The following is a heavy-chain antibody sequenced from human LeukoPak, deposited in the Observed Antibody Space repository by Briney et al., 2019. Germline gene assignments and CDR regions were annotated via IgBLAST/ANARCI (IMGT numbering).Heavy chain of an antibody. Sequence: PGGSLRLSCAASGFTFSSYAMSWVRQAPGKGLEWVSAISGSGAGTYYADSVKGRFTISRDNSKNTLYLQVNSLRAEDTAVFYCAKAGYSSDPYYFDYWGQGTLVTVSS. D-gene: IGHD6-19*01. V-gene: IGHV3-23*01. CDR1: GFTFSSYA. CDR3: AKAGYSSDPYYFDY. J-gene: IGHJ4*02. CDR2: ISGSGAGT.